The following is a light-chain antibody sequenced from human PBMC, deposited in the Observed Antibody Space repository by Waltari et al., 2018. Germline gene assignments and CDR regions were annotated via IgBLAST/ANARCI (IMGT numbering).Light chain of an antibody. CDR1: QSIGRN. CDR3: QQFNDWPPYT. J-gene: IGKJ2*01. V-gene: IGKV3-15*01. CDR2: GAS. Sequence: ETLMTQSPATLSVSPGARATLPCRASQSIGRNLAWYQQKPGQAPKLLIYGASTRAAGVPIRFSGSGSGTEFTLTINSLQSEDFAVYYCQQFNDWPPYTFGQGTKLELK.